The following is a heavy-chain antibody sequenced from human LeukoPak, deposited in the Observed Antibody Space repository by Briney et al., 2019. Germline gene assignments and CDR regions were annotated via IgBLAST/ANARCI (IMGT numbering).Heavy chain of an antibody. CDR1: GYTFSDYD. Sequence: ASVKVSCKASGYTFSDYDVNWVRQAPGPGLEWMGWMNPTSGDTGYAQKFQGRVTMTRSMSRNTAYMELSRLRSEDTAVYFCARVVMKAFYYYYMDVWGKGTTIIISS. V-gene: IGHV1-8*01. CDR3: ARVVMKAFYYYYMDV. J-gene: IGHJ6*03. CDR2: MNPTSGDT. D-gene: IGHD2-21*01.